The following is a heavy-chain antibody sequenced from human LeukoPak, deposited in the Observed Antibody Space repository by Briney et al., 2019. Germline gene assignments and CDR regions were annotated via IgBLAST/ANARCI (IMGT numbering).Heavy chain of an antibody. Sequence: GGSLRLSCAASGFTFSSYEMNWVRQAPGKGLEWVSYISSSGSTIYYADSVKGRFTISRDNAKNSLYLQMNSLRAEDTAVYYCASTVAAYYFDYWGQGTLVTVSS. CDR3: ASTVAAYYFDY. CDR1: GFTFSSYE. V-gene: IGHV3-48*03. CDR2: ISSSGSTI. D-gene: IGHD6-19*01. J-gene: IGHJ4*02.